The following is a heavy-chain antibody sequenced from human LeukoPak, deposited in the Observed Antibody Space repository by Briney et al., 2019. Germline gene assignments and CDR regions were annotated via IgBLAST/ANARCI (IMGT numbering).Heavy chain of an antibody. CDR2: ISAYNGNT. Sequence: GASVKVSCKASGYTFTSYGISWVRQAPGQGLEWMGWISAYNGNTNYAQKLQGRVTMTTDTSTSTAYMELRSLRSDGTAVYYCARGQSLIFGVVTHPLYYYGMDVWGQGTTVTVSS. CDR3: ARGQSLIFGVVTHPLYYYGMDV. V-gene: IGHV1-18*01. J-gene: IGHJ6*02. D-gene: IGHD3-3*01. CDR1: GYTFTSYG.